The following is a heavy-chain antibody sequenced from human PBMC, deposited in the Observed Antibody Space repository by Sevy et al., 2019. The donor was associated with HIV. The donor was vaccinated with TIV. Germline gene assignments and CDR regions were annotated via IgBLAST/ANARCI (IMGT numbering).Heavy chain of an antibody. CDR3: ARRSSGWDYFDY. V-gene: IGHV3-23*01. CDR2: IIGSGGRT. CDR1: GFTFSSYA. J-gene: IGHJ4*02. Sequence: GGSLRLSCAASGFTFSSYAMSWVRQSPGKGLEWVSCIIGSGGRTYYAESVKGRFTISRDNAKNSVYLQMNSLRAEDTAVYYCARRSSGWDYFDYWGQGTPVTVSS. D-gene: IGHD6-19*01.